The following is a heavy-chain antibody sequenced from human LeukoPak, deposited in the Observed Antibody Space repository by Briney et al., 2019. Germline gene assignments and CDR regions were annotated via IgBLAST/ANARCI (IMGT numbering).Heavy chain of an antibody. D-gene: IGHD4-11*01. V-gene: IGHV4-34*01. Sequence: PSETLSLTRTVSGGSIGSYYWSWIRQPPGKGLEWIGEINHSGSTNYNPPLKSRVTISVDTSKNQFSLKLSSVTAADTAVYYCARGPHDYSNLNYHYYYMDVWGKGTTVTVSS. CDR3: ARGPHDYSNLNYHYYYMDV. CDR2: INHSGST. J-gene: IGHJ6*03. CDR1: GGSIGSYY.